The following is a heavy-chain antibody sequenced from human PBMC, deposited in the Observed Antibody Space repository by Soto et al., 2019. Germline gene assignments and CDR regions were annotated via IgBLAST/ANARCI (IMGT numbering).Heavy chain of an antibody. J-gene: IGHJ5*02. CDR3: ARLGVMVRGSSNWFDP. CDR1: DDAISNYY. Sequence: SETLSLTCTVSDDAISNYYWSWIRQPPGKGLEWIGSIYYIGSTNYNPSLKSRVTISVDTSQNELSLKLTSVTAADTAVYYCARLGVMVRGSSNWFDPWGQGTLVTVSS. CDR2: IYYIGST. D-gene: IGHD3-10*01. V-gene: IGHV4-59*01.